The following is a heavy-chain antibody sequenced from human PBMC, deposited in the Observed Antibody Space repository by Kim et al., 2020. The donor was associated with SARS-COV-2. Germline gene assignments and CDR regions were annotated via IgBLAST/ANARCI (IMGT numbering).Heavy chain of an antibody. V-gene: IGHV3-23*01. CDR1: GFSFRAYA. J-gene: IGHJ3*02. D-gene: IGHD5-18*01. CDR3: AKDGDTSNTRPDSLDI. Sequence: GGSLRLSCATSGFSFRAYAMSWVRQAPGKGPEWVSAISGSGATTHYADSVKGRFTISRDNSMNTVSLHMTSLRIEDTALYYYAKDGDTSNTRPDSLDIWG. CDR2: ISGSGATT.